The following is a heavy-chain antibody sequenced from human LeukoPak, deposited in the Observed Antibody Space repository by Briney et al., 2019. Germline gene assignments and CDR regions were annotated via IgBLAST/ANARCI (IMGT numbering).Heavy chain of an antibody. V-gene: IGHV3-69-1*01. CDR3: ARVPQPMDV. J-gene: IGHJ6*04. CDR1: GFTFDYYA. D-gene: IGHD1-14*01. CDR2: INIYNTI. Sequence: GGSLRLSCVASGFTFDYYAMNWVRQAPGKGLEWVSYINIYNTIHYADSVKGRFTISRDDAKNSLYLQMNSLRPEDTAVYCCARVPQPMDVWGRGATVTVSS.